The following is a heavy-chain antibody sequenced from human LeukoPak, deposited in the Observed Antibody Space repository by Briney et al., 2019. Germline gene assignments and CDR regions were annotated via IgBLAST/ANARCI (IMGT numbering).Heavy chain of an antibody. CDR3: ARVWYDSSGYYSAGY. V-gene: IGHV1-2*02. CDR2: INPNSGGT. D-gene: IGHD3-22*01. Sequence: ASVKVSCKASGYTFTGYYMHWVRQAPGQGLEWMGWINPNSGGTNYAQKFQGRVTMTRDTSISTAYMELSRLRSDDTAVYYCARVWYDSSGYYSAGYWGQGTLVTVSS. CDR1: GYTFTGYY. J-gene: IGHJ4*02.